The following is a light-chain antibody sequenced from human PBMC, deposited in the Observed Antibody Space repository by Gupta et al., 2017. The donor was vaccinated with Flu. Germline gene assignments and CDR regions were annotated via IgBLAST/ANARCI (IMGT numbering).Light chain of an antibody. CDR1: QSLLHSNGYTY. CDR3: MQGLQSRYT. Sequence: VTPGEPASISCRSSQSLLHSNGYTYLDWYLQKPGQSPQLLIYLAFNRASGVPDRFSGSGSGTDFTLKISRVEAEDVGVYYCMQGLQSRYTFGQGTKLEIK. J-gene: IGKJ2*01. V-gene: IGKV2-28*01. CDR2: LAF.